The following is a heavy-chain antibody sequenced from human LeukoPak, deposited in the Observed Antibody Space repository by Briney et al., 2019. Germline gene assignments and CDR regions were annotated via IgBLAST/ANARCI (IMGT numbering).Heavy chain of an antibody. CDR2: IVGSGANT. CDR1: GFIFSNYA. CDR3: AKWGDYDVLTGYYDPDN. J-gene: IGHJ4*02. V-gene: IGHV3-23*01. Sequence: SGGSLRLSCAASGFIFSNYAMSWARQAPGKGLEWVSAIVGSGANTYYADSVKGRFPISRDNPRNTLYLQMNSLRAEDTAVYYCAKWGDYDVLTGYYDPDNWGQGTLVTVSS. D-gene: IGHD3-9*01.